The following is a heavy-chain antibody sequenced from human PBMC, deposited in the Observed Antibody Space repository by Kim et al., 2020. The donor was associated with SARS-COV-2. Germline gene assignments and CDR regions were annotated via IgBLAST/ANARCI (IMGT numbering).Heavy chain of an antibody. CDR3: ARSVQLYLLDAFDM. CDR1: GGSISSYY. Sequence: SETLSLTCTVSGGSISSYYWSWIRQPPGKGLEWIGYIYNSGSTNYNPSLKSRVTISVDTSKNQFSLKLSSVTAADTAVYFCARSVQLYLLDAFDMWGLGTMVTVSS. D-gene: IGHD5-18*01. CDR2: IYNSGST. J-gene: IGHJ3*02. V-gene: IGHV4-59*13.